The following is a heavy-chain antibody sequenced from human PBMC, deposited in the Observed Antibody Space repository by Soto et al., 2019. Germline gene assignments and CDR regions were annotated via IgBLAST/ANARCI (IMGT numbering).Heavy chain of an antibody. Sequence: GASVKVSCKASGYTFTSYGISWARPAPGQGLEWMGWISAYNGNTNYAQKLQGRVTMTTDTSTSTAYMELRSLRSDDTAVYYCARDLPDWNYSPTLFDYWGQGTLVTVS. V-gene: IGHV1-18*01. CDR1: GYTFTSYG. CDR3: ARDLPDWNYSPTLFDY. D-gene: IGHD1-7*01. CDR2: ISAYNGNT. J-gene: IGHJ4*02.